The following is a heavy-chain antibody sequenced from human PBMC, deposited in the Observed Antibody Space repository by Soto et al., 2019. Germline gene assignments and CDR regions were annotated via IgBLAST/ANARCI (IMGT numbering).Heavy chain of an antibody. J-gene: IGHJ3*02. CDR2: ISYDGSNK. V-gene: IGHV3-30*18. CDR1: GFTFSSYG. Sequence: PGRSLRLSCAASGFTFSSYGMHWVRQAPGKGLEWVAVISYDGSNKYYADSVKGRFTISRDNSKNTLYLQMNSLRAEDTAVYYCAKDQLHSGDGAFDIWGQGTMVTVSS. CDR3: AKDQLHSGDGAFDI. D-gene: IGHD1-26*01.